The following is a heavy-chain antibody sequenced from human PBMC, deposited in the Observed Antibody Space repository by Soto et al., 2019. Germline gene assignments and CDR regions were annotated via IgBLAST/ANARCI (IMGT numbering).Heavy chain of an antibody. CDR2: INPNSGGT. J-gene: IGHJ6*03. CDR1: GYTFTGYY. CDR3: ARSPPSSRENGSGSRYYYYYMDV. Sequence: ASVKVSCKASGYTFTGYYMHWVRQAPGQGLEWMGWINPNSGGTNYAQKFQGWVTMTRDTSISTAYMELSRLRSDDTAVYYCARSPPSSRENGSGSRYYYYYMDVWGKGATVTVSS. D-gene: IGHD3-10*01. V-gene: IGHV1-2*04.